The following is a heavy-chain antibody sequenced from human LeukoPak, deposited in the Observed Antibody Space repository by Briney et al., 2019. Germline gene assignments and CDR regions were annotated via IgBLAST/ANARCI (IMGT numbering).Heavy chain of an antibody. Sequence: GRSLRLSCAASGFTFSSYSMNWVRQAPGKGLEWVSSISSSSSYIYYADSVKGRFTISRDNAKNSLYLQMNSLRAEDTAVYYCAREGSGWTGFDYWGQGTLVTVSS. CDR3: AREGSGWTGFDY. J-gene: IGHJ4*02. D-gene: IGHD6-19*01. CDR1: GFTFSSYS. V-gene: IGHV3-21*01. CDR2: ISSSSSYI.